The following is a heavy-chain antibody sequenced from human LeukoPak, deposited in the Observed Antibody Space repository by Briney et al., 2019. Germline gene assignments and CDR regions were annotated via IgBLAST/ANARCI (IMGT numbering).Heavy chain of an antibody. CDR1: GVSISGYY. V-gene: IGHV4-59*01. J-gene: IGHJ3*02. CDR2: IYYSGST. CDR3: ARVESYPLRNAFDI. Sequence: PSETLSLTCTVSGVSISGYYWSWIRQPPGKGLEWIGYIYYSGSTNYNPSLKSRVTISVDTSKNQFSLKLSSVTAADTAVYYCARVESYPLRNAFDIWGQGTMVTVSS. D-gene: IGHD1-14*01.